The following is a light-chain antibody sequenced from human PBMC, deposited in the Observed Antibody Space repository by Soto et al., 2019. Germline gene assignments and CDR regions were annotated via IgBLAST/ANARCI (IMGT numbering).Light chain of an antibody. CDR1: QSVPSSS. J-gene: IGKJ2*01. Sequence: EIVLRQSPGTLSLSPGERATVSCRASQSVPSSSLAWYQQKPGQGPRLLIYGTSRRATGIPDRFSGSGSGTDFTLTISRLDPEDSAVYFCQQYGNSPTFGQWTKMQIK. CDR3: QQYGNSPT. CDR2: GTS. V-gene: IGKV3-20*01.